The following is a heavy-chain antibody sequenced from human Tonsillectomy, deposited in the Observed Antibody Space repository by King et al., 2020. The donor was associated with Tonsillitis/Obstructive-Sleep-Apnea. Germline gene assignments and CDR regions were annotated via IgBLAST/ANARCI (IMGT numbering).Heavy chain of an antibody. CDR2: INHSGNT. CDR3: GTNNGDYYYYMDV. Sequence: QVQLQQWGAGLLKPSETLSLTCAIYGGSFSGYYWSWIRQPPGKGLEWIGEINHSGNTDYNPSLTSRVTISVDTSKNQFSLKLTSVTAADTAVYFCGTNNGDYYYYMDVWGKGTTVTVSS. J-gene: IGHJ6*03. CDR1: GGSFSGYY. V-gene: IGHV4-34*01. D-gene: IGHD2-8*01.